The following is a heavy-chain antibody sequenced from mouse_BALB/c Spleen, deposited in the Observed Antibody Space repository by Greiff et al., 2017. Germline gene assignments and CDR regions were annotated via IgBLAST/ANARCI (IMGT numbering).Heavy chain of an antibody. J-gene: IGHJ4*01. CDR1: GFNIKDTY. V-gene: IGHV14-3*02. D-gene: IGHD1-2*01. Sequence: VQLQQSGAELVKPGASVKLSCTASGFNIKDTYMHWVKQRPEQGLEWIGRIDPANGNTKYDPKFQGKATITADTSSNPAYLQLSSLTSEDTAVYYCARLLRPLYYAMDYWGQGTSVTVSS. CDR3: ARLLRPLYYAMDY. CDR2: IDPANGNT.